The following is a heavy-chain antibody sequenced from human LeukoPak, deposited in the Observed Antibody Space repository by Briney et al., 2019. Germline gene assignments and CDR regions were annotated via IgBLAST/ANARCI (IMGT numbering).Heavy chain of an antibody. J-gene: IGHJ5*02. V-gene: IGHV1-46*01. D-gene: IGHD6-19*01. CDR2: INPSGGST. Sequence: ASVKVSCKASGYTFTSYYMHWVRQAPGQGLEWMGIINPSGGSTSYAQKFQGRVTMTRVTSTSTVYMELSSLRSEDTAVYYCARGAPTYSSGWSNWFDPWGQGTLVTVSS. CDR3: ARGAPTYSSGWSNWFDP. CDR1: GYTFTSYY.